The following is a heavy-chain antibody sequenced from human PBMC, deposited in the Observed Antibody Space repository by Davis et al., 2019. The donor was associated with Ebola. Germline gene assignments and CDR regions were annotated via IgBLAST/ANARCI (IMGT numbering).Heavy chain of an antibody. V-gene: IGHV3-33*06. CDR2: IWYDGSNK. Sequence: PGGSLRLSCAASGFTFSSYGMHWVRQAPGKGLEWVAVIWYDGSNKYYADSVKGRFTISRDNSKNTLYLQTNSLRAEDTAVYYCAKGLDSSGSWYFDYWGQGTLVTVSS. J-gene: IGHJ4*02. CDR1: GFTFSSYG. CDR3: AKGLDSSGSWYFDY. D-gene: IGHD3-22*01.